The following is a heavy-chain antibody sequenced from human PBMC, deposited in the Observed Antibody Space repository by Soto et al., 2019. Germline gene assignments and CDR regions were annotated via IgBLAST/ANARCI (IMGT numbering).Heavy chain of an antibody. CDR2: INDRGSI. D-gene: IGHD3-9*01. CDR1: GGSFSGYY. CDR3: ARESHDILTGPPWVWYFDL. J-gene: IGHJ2*01. Sequence: QVQLQQWGAGPLRPLETLSLTCGVSGGSFSGYYWAWIRQFPGKGLERIGEINDRGSINYNPSLKSRVSISVDTSKNHYSLNLRSVTAADTAVYYCARESHDILTGPPWVWYFDLWGRGTLVTVSS. V-gene: IGHV4-34*01.